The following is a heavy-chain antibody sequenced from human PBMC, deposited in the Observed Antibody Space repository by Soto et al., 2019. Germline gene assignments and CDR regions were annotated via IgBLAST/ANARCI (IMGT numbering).Heavy chain of an antibody. CDR1: GYTFTSYG. CDR2: ISANNGNT. Sequence: QVQLVQSGAEVKKPGASVKVSCKASGYTFTSYGISWVRQAPGQGLEWMGWISANNGNTKYAQNFQGRVTMTTDTYTSTASMELRSLSSDDTAVYYCARAYSSVLFDPRGQGTLVTVSS. V-gene: IGHV1-18*01. CDR3: ARAYSSVLFDP. J-gene: IGHJ5*02. D-gene: IGHD2-15*01.